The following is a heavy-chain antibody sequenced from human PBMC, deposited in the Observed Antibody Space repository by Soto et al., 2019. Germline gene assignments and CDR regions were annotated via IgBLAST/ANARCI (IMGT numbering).Heavy chain of an antibody. Sequence: QVQLVQSGAEVKKPGASVKVSCKASGYTFTSYYVHWVRQAPGQGLEGMGIINPSGGSTSYAQKLQGRVTMTRDTSTSTVYMELTSLRSEDTAVYYCARGAELATIRDYFDYWGQGTLVTASS. CDR2: INPSGGST. D-gene: IGHD5-12*01. V-gene: IGHV1-46*04. CDR1: GYTFTSYY. J-gene: IGHJ4*02. CDR3: ARGAELATIRDYFDY.